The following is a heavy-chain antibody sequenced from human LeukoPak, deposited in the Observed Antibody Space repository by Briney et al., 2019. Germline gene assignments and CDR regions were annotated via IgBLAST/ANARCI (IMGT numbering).Heavy chain of an antibody. CDR2: INPSGGST. CDR1: GYTFTSYY. CDR3: ARDLSGYYHAEYFQH. V-gene: IGHV1-46*01. J-gene: IGHJ1*01. D-gene: IGHD3-22*01. Sequence: ASVKVSCKASGYTFTSYYMHWVRQAPGQGLEWMGIINPSGGSTGYAQKFQGRVTMTRDTSTSTVYMELSSLRSEDTAVYYCARDLSGYYHAEYFQHWGQGTLVTVSS.